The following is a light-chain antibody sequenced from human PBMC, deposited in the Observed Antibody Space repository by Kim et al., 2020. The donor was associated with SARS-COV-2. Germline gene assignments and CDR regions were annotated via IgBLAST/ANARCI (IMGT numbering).Light chain of an antibody. CDR1: QCISKD. CDR2: AAS. V-gene: IGKV1-27*01. J-gene: IGKJ1*01. CDR3: QKYNGAPWT. Sequence: SASVGYRVTITCRASQCISKDLDWYQQKPGNAPKLLIFAASALQSGVPTRLSGSGSGTDFTLTISSLQPEDVATYYCQKYNGAPWTFGQGTKLEI.